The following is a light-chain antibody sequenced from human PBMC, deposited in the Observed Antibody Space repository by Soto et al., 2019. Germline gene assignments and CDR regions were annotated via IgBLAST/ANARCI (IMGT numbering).Light chain of an antibody. J-gene: IGLJ2*01. CDR3: SSYTSSTTLS. CDR2: DVS. Sequence: QSALTQPASVSGSPGQSITISCTGTSSDVGGYNCVCWYQQHPGKAPKLIIYDVSNRPSGVSNRFSGSKSGNTASLTISGLQAEDEADYYCSSYTSSTTLSFGGGTKVTVL. CDR1: SSDVGGYNC. V-gene: IGLV2-14*03.